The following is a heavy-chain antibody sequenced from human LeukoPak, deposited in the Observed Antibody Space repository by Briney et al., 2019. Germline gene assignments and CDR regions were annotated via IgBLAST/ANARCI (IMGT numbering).Heavy chain of an antibody. V-gene: IGHV3-30*03. CDR2: ISYDGNSM. CDR1: GFTFSTYV. Sequence: SGGSLRLSCAGSGFTFSTYVIHWVRQTPGKGLEWAALISYDGNSMYYADSAKGRFTISRDNSKNTVYLQMDSLRPEDTAVYYCARIIISTKYYSGLDVWGQGTTVTVSS. CDR3: ARIIISTKYYSGLDV. J-gene: IGHJ6*02. D-gene: IGHD3-3*02.